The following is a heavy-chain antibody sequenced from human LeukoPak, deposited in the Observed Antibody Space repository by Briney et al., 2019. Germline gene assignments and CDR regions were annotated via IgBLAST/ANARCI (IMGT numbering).Heavy chain of an antibody. Sequence: SETLSLICAVSGGSISSSSYYWGWIRQPPGKGLEWIGSIYYSGSTYYDPSLKSRVTISVDTSKNQFSLKLSSVTAADTAVYYCARIGHLDAFDIWGQGTMVTVSS. CDR3: ARIGHLDAFDI. CDR1: GGSISSSSYY. CDR2: IYYSGST. J-gene: IGHJ3*02. V-gene: IGHV4-39*07.